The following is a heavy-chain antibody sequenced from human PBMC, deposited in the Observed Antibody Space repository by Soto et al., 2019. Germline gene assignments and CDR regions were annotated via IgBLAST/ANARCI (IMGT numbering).Heavy chain of an antibody. Sequence: QITLKESGPTLVKPTQTLTLTCTFSGFSLTTDRVGVGWIRQPPGEALEWLAVIYWDDSKTYRPSLESRLTITKDTPTNQVALTMTNMDSLDTATYYCAHAYGGRSLSWGQGTLVTVSS. J-gene: IGHJ5*02. CDR2: IYWDDSK. CDR3: AHAYGGRSLS. D-gene: IGHD1-26*01. CDR1: GFSLTTDRVG. V-gene: IGHV2-5*02.